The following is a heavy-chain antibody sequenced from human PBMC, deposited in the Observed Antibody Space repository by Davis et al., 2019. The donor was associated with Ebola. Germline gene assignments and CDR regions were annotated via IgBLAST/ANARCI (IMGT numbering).Heavy chain of an antibody. CDR3: ARRLYGDAFDI. CDR1: GGSISSYY. Sequence: PSETLSLTCTVSGGSISSYYWSWIRQPPGKGLEWIGYIYYSGSTNYNPSLKSRVTISVDTSKNQFSLKLSSVTAADTAVYYCARRLYGDAFDIWGQGTMVTVSS. V-gene: IGHV4-59*08. J-gene: IGHJ3*02. D-gene: IGHD3-16*01. CDR2: IYYSGST.